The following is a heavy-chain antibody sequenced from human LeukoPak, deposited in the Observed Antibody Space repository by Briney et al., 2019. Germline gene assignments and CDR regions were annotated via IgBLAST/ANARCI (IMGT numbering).Heavy chain of an antibody. CDR3: ASRYCSSTSCLRGYYYYYMDV. CDR1: GGTFSRYA. Sequence: ASVKVSCKASGGTFSRYAISWVRQAPGQGLEWMGAIIPIFGTPNYAQKFQGRVTITADESTSTAYMELSSLRSEDTAVYYCASRYCSSTSCLRGYYYYYMDVWGKGTTVTISS. CDR2: IIPIFGTP. D-gene: IGHD2-2*01. J-gene: IGHJ6*03. V-gene: IGHV1-69*13.